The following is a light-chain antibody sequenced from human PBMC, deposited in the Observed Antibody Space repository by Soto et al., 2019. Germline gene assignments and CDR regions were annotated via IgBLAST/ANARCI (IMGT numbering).Light chain of an antibody. CDR2: GAS. CDR1: QSISTS. Sequence: DIQMTQSPSSLSASVGDRVTITCRTSQSISTSLNWYQQKPGKAPKVLIYGASSLHSGVPSRFSGDGSGTDFTLTISSLQSEDFAVYYCQQYNNWPHTFGQGTKLEIK. CDR3: QQYNNWPHT. J-gene: IGKJ2*01. V-gene: IGKV1-39*01.